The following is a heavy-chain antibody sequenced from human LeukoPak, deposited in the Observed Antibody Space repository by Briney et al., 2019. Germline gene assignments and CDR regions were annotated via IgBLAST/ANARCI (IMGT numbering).Heavy chain of an antibody. D-gene: IGHD3-10*01. J-gene: IGHJ4*02. CDR1: GFTFDDYA. V-gene: IGHV3-9*01. Sequence: GGSLRLSCAASGFTFDDYAMHWVRQAPGKGLEWVSGINWSGDRIGYADSVKGRFTISRDNFKNTLYLQMNSLRAEDTAVYYCAKDYYYGSGSYYYLDYWGQGTLVTVSS. CDR2: INWSGDRI. CDR3: AKDYYYGSGSYYYLDY.